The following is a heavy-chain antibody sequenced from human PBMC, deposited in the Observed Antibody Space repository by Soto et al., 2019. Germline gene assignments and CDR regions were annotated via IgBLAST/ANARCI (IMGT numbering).Heavy chain of an antibody. CDR2: ISSSSSYI. CDR1: GFTFSSYS. CDR3: ARGSGYKYWFDP. Sequence: GGSLRLSCAASGFTFSSYSMNWFRQAPGKGLEWVSSISSSSSYIYYADSVKGRFTISRDNAKNSLYLQMNSLRAEDTAVYYCARGSGYKYWFDPWGQGTLVTVSS. V-gene: IGHV3-21*01. J-gene: IGHJ5*02. D-gene: IGHD3-22*01.